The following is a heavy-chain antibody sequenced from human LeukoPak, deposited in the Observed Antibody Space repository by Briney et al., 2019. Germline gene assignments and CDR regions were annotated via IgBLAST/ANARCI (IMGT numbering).Heavy chain of an antibody. CDR3: ARAKDSSGYYYNWFDP. Sequence: SQTPSLTCAISGDSVSSNSAAWNWIRQSPSRGLEWLGRTYYRSKWYNDYAVSVKSRITINPDTSKNQFSLQLNSVTPEDTAVYYCARAKDSSGYYYNWFDPWGQGTLVTVSS. CDR1: GDSVSSNSAA. CDR2: TYYRSKWYN. J-gene: IGHJ5*02. D-gene: IGHD3-22*01. V-gene: IGHV6-1*01.